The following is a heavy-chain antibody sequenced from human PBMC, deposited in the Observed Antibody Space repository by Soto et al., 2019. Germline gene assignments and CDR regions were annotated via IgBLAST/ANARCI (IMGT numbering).Heavy chain of an antibody. CDR3: ARGTYYYDSSGAFDY. V-gene: IGHV5-51*01. CDR1: GYSFATYW. D-gene: IGHD3-22*01. Sequence: GESLKISCKGSGYSFATYWIGWVRQMPGKGLEWMGIIHPGDSDTKYSPSFQGQVTISADKSISTAYLQWSSLKASDTATYYCARGTYYYDSSGAFDYWGQGTLVTVSS. CDR2: IHPGDSDT. J-gene: IGHJ4*02.